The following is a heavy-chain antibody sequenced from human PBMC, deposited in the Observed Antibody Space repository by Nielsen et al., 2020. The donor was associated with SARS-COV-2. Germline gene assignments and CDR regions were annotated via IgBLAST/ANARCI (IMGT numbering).Heavy chain of an antibody. CDR2: ISYDGSNK. CDR3: AKDPMTTVVTLWFDP. J-gene: IGHJ5*02. Sequence: GESLKISCAASGFTFSSYGMHWVRQAPGKGLEWVAVISYDGSNKYYADSVKGRFTISRDNSKNTLYLQMNSLRAEDTAVYYCAKDPMTTVVTLWFDPWGQGTLVTVSS. CDR1: GFTFSSYG. V-gene: IGHV3-30*18. D-gene: IGHD4-23*01.